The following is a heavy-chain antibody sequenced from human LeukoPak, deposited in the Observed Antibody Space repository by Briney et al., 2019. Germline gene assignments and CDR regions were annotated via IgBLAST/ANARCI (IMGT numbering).Heavy chain of an antibody. CDR2: ISPNTGGT. CDR1: GYTFTGYY. V-gene: IGHV1-2*02. Sequence: ASVKVSCKASGYTFTGYYMHWVRQAPGQGLEWMGWISPNTGGTNFAQKFQGRVTMTRDTSISTAYMELNRLRSDDTAVYYCAGAAADSAYYFDYWGQGTLVTVSS. D-gene: IGHD6-13*01. CDR3: AGAAADSAYYFDY. J-gene: IGHJ4*02.